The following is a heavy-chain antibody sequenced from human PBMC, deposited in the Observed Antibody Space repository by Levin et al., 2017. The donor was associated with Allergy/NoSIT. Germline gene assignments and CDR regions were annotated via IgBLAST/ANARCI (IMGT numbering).Heavy chain of an antibody. CDR1: GFTFHEYA. CDR2: ITWNSGDI. D-gene: IGHD2-2*01. J-gene: IGHJ6*02. CDR3: VKREGGKNCRSSCQSNTNYYGMDV. V-gene: IGHV3-9*01. Sequence: SLKISCAASGFTFHEYAMHWVRQAPGKGLEWVSGITWNSGDIGYADSVKGRFTISRDNAKNSLYLQMNSLRTEDTALYYCVKREGGKNCRSSCQSNTNYYGMDVWGQGTTVTVSS.